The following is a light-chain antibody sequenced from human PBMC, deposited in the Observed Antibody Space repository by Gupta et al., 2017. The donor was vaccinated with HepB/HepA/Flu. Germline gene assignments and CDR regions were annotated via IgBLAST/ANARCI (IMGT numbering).Light chain of an antibody. V-gene: IGKV3-11*01. Sequence: DIVLTQAPATLSLSPGERATLSCRASQSVSSYLAWYQQKPGQAPRLLIYDASKRATGIPARFSGSGSGTDFTLTISSREPEDFAVYYCQQRSNWPPRVTFGQGTKVEIK. CDR3: QQRSNWPPRVT. CDR1: QSVSSY. CDR2: DAS. J-gene: IGKJ1*01.